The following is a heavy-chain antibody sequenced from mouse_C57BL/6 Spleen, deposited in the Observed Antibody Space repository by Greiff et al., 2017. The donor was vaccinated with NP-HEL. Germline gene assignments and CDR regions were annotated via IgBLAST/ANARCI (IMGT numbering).Heavy chain of an antibody. CDR3: ARRKNRAAQALWYYAMDY. Sequence: QVQLQQPGAELVKPGASVKMSCKASGYTFTSYWITWVKQRPGQGLEWIGDIYPGSGSTNYNEKFKSKATLTVDTSSSTAYMQLSSLTSEDSAVYYCARRKNRAAQALWYYAMDYWGQGTSVTVSS. CDR2: IYPGSGST. V-gene: IGHV1-55*01. J-gene: IGHJ4*01. D-gene: IGHD3-2*02. CDR1: GYTFTSYW.